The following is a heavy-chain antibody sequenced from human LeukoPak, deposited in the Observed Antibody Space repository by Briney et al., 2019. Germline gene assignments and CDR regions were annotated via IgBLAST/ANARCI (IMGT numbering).Heavy chain of an antibody. CDR1: GGTFSSYA. V-gene: IGHV1-69*13. J-gene: IGHJ5*02. Sequence: ASVKVSCKASGGTFSSYAISWVRQAPGQGLEWMGGIIPIFGTANYAQKFQGRVTITADESTSTAYMELSSLRSEDTAVYYCARKDSSGWYNWFDPWGQGTLVTVSS. CDR2: IIPIFGTA. CDR3: ARKDSSGWYNWFDP. D-gene: IGHD6-19*01.